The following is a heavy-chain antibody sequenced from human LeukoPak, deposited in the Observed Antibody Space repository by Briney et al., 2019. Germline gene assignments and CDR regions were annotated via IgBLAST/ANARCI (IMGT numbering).Heavy chain of an antibody. Sequence: GGSLRLSCAASGFTFSSYWMSWVRQAPGKGLEWVSVFYSGGDTHYADSVKGRFTISRDNSKNTLYLQMNSLRAEDTAVYYCARDSTGYWYFDLWGRGTLVSVSS. CDR3: ARDSTGYWYFDL. D-gene: IGHD3-3*02. J-gene: IGHJ2*01. CDR1: GFTFSSYW. CDR2: FYSGGDT. V-gene: IGHV3-53*01.